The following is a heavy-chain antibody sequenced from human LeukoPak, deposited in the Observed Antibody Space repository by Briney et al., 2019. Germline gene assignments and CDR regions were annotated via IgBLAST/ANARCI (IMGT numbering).Heavy chain of an antibody. D-gene: IGHD2-2*01. V-gene: IGHV1-69*05. Sequence: SVKVSCKASGGTFSSYAISWVRQAPGQGLEWMGGIIPIFGTANYAQKFQGRVTITTDESTSTAYMELSSLRSEDTAVYYCARGKGSGHCSSTSCYGAPGYYMDVWGKGTTVTVSS. J-gene: IGHJ6*03. CDR1: GGTFSSYA. CDR2: IIPIFGTA. CDR3: ARGKGSGHCSSTSCYGAPGYYMDV.